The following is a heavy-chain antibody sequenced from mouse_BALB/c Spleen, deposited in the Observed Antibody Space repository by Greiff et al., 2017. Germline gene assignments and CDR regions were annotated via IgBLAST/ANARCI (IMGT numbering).Heavy chain of an antibody. J-gene: IGHJ3*01. CDR1: GYAFTSYT. CDR2: IDPYNGGT. Sequence: VQLQQSGPALVRPGASVKVSCKASGYAFTSYTMSWVKQSPGKSLAWIGYIDPYNGGTSYNQKFKGKATWTVDKSSSTAYMQLNSLTSEDSAVYYCARPGGSSACFASWGQGTLVTVSA. D-gene: IGHD1-1*01. CDR3: ARPGGSSACFAS. V-gene: IGHV1S135*01.